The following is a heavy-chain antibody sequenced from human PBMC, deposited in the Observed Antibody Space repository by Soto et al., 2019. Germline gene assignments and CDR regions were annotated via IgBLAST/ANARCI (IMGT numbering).Heavy chain of an antibody. D-gene: IGHD6-13*01. J-gene: IGHJ5*02. CDR1: GYTFTSYG. Sequence: ASVKVSCKASGYTFTSYGISWVRQAPGQGLEWMGWISAYNGNTNYAQKLQGRVTMTTDTSTSTAYMELRGLRSDDTAVYYCARDLRYSSSWSWWFDPWGQGTLVTVSS. CDR2: ISAYNGNT. CDR3: ARDLRYSSSWSWWFDP. V-gene: IGHV1-18*01.